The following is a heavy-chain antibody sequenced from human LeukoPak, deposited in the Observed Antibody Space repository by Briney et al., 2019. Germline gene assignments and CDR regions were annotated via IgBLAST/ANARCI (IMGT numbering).Heavy chain of an antibody. D-gene: IGHD1-26*01. CDR2: ISSSGGTI. Sequence: PGGSLRLSCAASGFTFSSSEMNWVRQAPGKGLEWVSYISSSGGTISYADSVKGRFTISRDNAKNSLYLQMNSLRAEDTAVYYCARGVGGGMDVWGQGTTVTVSS. CDR3: ARGVGGGMDV. CDR1: GFTFSSSE. V-gene: IGHV3-48*03. J-gene: IGHJ6*02.